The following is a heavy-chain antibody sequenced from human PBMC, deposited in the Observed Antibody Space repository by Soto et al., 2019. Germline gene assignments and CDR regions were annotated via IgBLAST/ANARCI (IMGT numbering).Heavy chain of an antibody. Sequence: QVQLQQWGAGLLKPSETLSLTCAVYGGSFSGYYWSWIRQPPGKGLEWIGEINHSGSTNYNPSLKSRVTISVDTSKNQFSLKLTSVTAADTAVYYCARALRNYGKFDYWGQGTLVTVSS. D-gene: IGHD1-7*01. CDR3: ARALRNYGKFDY. V-gene: IGHV4-34*01. J-gene: IGHJ4*02. CDR1: GGSFSGYY. CDR2: INHSGST.